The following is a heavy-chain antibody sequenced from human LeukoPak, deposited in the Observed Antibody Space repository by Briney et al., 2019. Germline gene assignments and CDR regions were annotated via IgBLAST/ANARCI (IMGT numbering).Heavy chain of an antibody. V-gene: IGHV4-30-2*03. J-gene: IGHJ3*02. Sequence: SETLSLTCAVSGGSISSGGYSWSWIRQPPGKGLEWIGYIYHSGSTYYNPSLKSRVTISVDTSKNQFSLKLSSVTAADTAVYYCARRSPSANGDAFDIWGQGTMVTVSS. CDR1: GGSISSGGYS. CDR2: IYHSGST. CDR3: ARRSPSANGDAFDI.